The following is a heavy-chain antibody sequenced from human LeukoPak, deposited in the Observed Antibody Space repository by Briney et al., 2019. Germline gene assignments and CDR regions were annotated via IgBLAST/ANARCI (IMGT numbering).Heavy chain of an antibody. CDR1: GGSFSSYY. D-gene: IGHD6-19*01. V-gene: IGHV4-4*07. Sequence: SETLSLTCTVSGGSFSSYYWSWIRQPAGKRLEYIGRIYPSGSSNYNPSLKSRVTMSLDRSKTQFSLKLNSMTAADTAMYYCAGADSSGLVDYWGQGTLVTVSS. CDR2: IYPSGSS. CDR3: AGADSSGLVDY. J-gene: IGHJ4*02.